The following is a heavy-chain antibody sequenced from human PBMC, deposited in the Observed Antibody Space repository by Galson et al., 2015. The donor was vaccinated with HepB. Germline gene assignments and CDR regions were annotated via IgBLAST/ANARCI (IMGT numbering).Heavy chain of an antibody. CDR2: IIPIFGTA. CDR3: AREAYYDFWSGYYSNYYMDV. J-gene: IGHJ6*03. V-gene: IGHV1-69*13. D-gene: IGHD3-3*01. Sequence: SVKVSCKASGYTFTSYGISGVRQAPGQGLEWMGGIIPIFGTANYAQKFQGRVTITADESTSTAYMELSSLRSEDTAVYYCAREAYYDFWSGYYSNYYMDVWGKGTTVTVSS. CDR1: GYTFTSYG.